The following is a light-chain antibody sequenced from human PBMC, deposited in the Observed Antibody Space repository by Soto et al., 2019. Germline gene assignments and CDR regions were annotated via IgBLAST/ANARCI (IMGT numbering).Light chain of an antibody. V-gene: IGKV3-20*01. CDR2: GSS. CDR1: QSVSSSY. CDR3: QQYSNTPPVT. J-gene: IGKJ3*01. Sequence: EIVLTQSPGTLSLSPGERDTLSCRASQSVSSSYLAWYQQKPGQAPRLLIYGSSSRATGIPDRFSGSGSGTDFTLTISRLEPEDFAVYYCQQYSNTPPVTFGPGTKLDIK.